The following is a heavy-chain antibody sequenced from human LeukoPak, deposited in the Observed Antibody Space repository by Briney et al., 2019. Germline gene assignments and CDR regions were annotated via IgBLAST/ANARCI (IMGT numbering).Heavy chain of an antibody. D-gene: IGHD5-12*01. CDR2: ISTDGSST. CDR1: GFTFSSYW. CDR3: ARAGRDGYSTP. V-gene: IGHV3-74*01. J-gene: IGHJ5*02. Sequence: GGSLRLSCAASGFTFSSYWMHWVRQPPGKGLVWVSRISTDGSSTTYADSVKGRFTISRDNAKNALFLQMNSLRAEDTAVYYCARAGRDGYSTPWSQGTLVTVSS.